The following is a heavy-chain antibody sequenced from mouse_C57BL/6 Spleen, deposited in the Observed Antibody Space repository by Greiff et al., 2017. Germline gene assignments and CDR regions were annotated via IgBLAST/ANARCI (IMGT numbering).Heavy chain of an antibody. V-gene: IGHV5-17*01. Sequence: DVKLVESGGGLVKPGGSLKLSCAASGFTFSDYGMHWVRQAPEKGLEWVAYISSGSSTIYYADTVKGRFTISRDNAKNTLFLQMTSLRSEDTAMYYCARPGLHGEDYAMDYWGQGTSVTVSS. J-gene: IGHJ4*01. CDR1: GFTFSDYG. D-gene: IGHD2-4*01. CDR2: ISSGSSTI. CDR3: ARPGLHGEDYAMDY.